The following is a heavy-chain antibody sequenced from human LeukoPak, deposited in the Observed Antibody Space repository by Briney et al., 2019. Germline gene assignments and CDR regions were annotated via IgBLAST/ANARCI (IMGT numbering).Heavy chain of an antibody. D-gene: IGHD4-17*01. V-gene: IGHV3-48*03. CDR3: ARDQVNQYGDYDRPL. CDR2: ISSSGSTI. Sequence: GGSLRLSCAASGFTFSSYEMNWVRQAPGKGLEWVSYISSSGSTIYYAGSVKGRFTISRDNAKNSLYLQMNSLRAEDTAVYYCARDQVNQYGDYDRPLWGQGTLVTVSS. CDR1: GFTFSSYE. J-gene: IGHJ4*02.